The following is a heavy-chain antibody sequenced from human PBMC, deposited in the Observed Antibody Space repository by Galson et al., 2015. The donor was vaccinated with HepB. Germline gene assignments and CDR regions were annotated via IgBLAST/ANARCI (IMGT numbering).Heavy chain of an antibody. D-gene: IGHD3-3*01. J-gene: IGHJ4*02. CDR1: GFPFRTSG. V-gene: IGHV3-21*01. CDR3: ARDASEWSRDY. Sequence: LRLSCAASGFPFRTSGMTWVRQAPGKGLEWVAVIGYRETYKHYADSVKGRFAISRDNAKNSVYLQMNSLRVEDTAVYYCARDASEWSRDYWGQGTLVAVSS. CDR2: IGYRETYK.